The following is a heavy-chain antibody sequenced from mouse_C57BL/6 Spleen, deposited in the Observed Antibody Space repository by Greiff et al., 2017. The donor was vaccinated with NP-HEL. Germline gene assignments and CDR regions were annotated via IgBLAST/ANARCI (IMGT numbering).Heavy chain of an antibody. J-gene: IGHJ4*01. CDR3: ARQGNGNAMDD. V-gene: IGHV5-6*01. D-gene: IGHD2-1*01. CDR2: ISSGGSYT. CDR1: GFTFSSYG. Sequence: EVMLVESGGDLVKPGGSLKLSCAASGFTFSSYGMSWVRQTPDKRLEWVATISSGGSYTYYPDSVKGRFTISRDNAKNTLYLQMSSLKSEDTAMYYCARQGNGNAMDDWGQGTSVTVSS.